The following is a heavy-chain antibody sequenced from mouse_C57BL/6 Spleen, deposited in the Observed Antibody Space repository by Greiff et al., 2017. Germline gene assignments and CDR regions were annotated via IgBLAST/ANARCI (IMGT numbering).Heavy chain of an antibody. V-gene: IGHV1-5*01. J-gene: IGHJ2*01. Sequence: VQLQQSGTVLARPGASVKMSCKTSGYTFTSYWMHWVKQRPGQGLEWIGAIYPGNSDTSYNQKFKGKAKLTAVTSASTAYLELSSLTNEDSAVYYCTRLGYYGSDYFDYWGQGTTLPVSS. CDR2: IYPGNSDT. CDR1: GYTFTSYW. CDR3: TRLGYYGSDYFDY. D-gene: IGHD1-1*01.